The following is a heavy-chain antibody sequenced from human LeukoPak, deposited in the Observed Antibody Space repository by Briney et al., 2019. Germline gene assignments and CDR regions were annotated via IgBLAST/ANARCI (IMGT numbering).Heavy chain of an antibody. Sequence: SETLSLTCTVSGSMYNYYWSWIRQPPGKGLEWIGYISYSGSTNYNPSLKSRVTISVDTSKNQFSLKLSSVTAADTAVYYCARADGDYFFDYWGQGTLVTVSS. CDR2: ISYSGST. CDR1: GSMYNYY. CDR3: ARADGDYFFDY. V-gene: IGHV4-59*01. J-gene: IGHJ4*02. D-gene: IGHD4-17*01.